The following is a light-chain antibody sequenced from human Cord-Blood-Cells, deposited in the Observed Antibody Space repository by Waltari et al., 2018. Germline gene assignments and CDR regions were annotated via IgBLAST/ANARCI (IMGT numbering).Light chain of an antibody. J-gene: IGKJ1*01. CDR2: GAS. CDR3: QQYGSSPPT. V-gene: IGKV3-20*01. Sequence: EIVLTQSPGTLSLSPGERATLSCRASQSVSSSDLAWDQQKPGQAPRLLIYGASSRATGIPDRFSGSGSGTDFTLTISRLEPEDFAVYYCQQYGSSPPTFGQGTKVEIK. CDR1: QSVSSSD.